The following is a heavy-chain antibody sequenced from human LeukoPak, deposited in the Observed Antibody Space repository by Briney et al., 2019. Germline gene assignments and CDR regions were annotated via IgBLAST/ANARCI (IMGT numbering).Heavy chain of an antibody. D-gene: IGHD5-12*01. CDR1: GFTFSSYA. Sequence: GGSLRLSCAASGFTFSSYAMSWVRQAPGMGLEWVSAISGSGGSTYYADSVKGRFTISRDNSKNTLYLQMNSLRAEDTAVYYCAKDRSGYNPNSYDYWGQGTLVTVSS. CDR3: AKDRSGYNPNSYDY. J-gene: IGHJ4*02. V-gene: IGHV3-23*01. CDR2: ISGSGGST.